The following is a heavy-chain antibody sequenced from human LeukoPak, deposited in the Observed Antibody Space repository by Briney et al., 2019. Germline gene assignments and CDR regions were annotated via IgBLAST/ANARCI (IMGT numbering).Heavy chain of an antibody. CDR1: GFTVSNNY. D-gene: IGHD1-26*01. Sequence: GGCLRLSCAASGFTVSNNYMSWLRQAPGKGPEWVSVIYSDGSTYYAASVKGRFTISRDNSKNSQYLQMNSLTTEDTAFYYCVRGGSYFDYWGQGTLVTVSP. CDR2: IYSDGST. CDR3: VRGGSYFDY. V-gene: IGHV3-53*05. J-gene: IGHJ4*02.